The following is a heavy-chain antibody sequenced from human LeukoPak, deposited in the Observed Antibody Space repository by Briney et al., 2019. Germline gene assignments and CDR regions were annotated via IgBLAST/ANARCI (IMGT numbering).Heavy chain of an antibody. J-gene: IGHJ4*02. CDR3: ARAGVATITLGY. Sequence: GGSLRLSCAASGFSVSSKCMSWVRQAPGKGLEWVSVSYSGGRTYDADSVKGRLTISRHHSKNTLYLQMNSLRAEDTAVYYCARAGVATITLGYWGQGTLVTVSS. V-gene: IGHV3-53*01. CDR2: SYSGGRT. CDR1: GFSVSSKC. D-gene: IGHD5-12*01.